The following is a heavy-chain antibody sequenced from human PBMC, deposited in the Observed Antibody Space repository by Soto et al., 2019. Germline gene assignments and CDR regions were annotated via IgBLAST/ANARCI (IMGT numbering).Heavy chain of an antibody. CDR1: GFTFSSYG. CDR2: IWYDGSNK. J-gene: IGHJ6*01. V-gene: IGHV3-33*01. Sequence: GGSLRLSCASSGFTFSSYGMHCVRHSPGKGLEWVAVIWYDGSNKYYADSVKGRFTISRDNSKNTLYLQMNSLRAEDTAVYYCARDLAREAWFYGMEVWGQGTTVNVSS. CDR3: ARDLAREAWFYGMEV. D-gene: IGHD3-10*01.